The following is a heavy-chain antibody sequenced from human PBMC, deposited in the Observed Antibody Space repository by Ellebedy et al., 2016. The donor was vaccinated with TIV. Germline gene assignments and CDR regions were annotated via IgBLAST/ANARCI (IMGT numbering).Heavy chain of an antibody. CDR2: IRPYNGKT. D-gene: IGHD1-26*01. CDR3: ARVGEVRDLLLF. V-gene: IGHV1-18*01. J-gene: IGHJ4*02. Sequence: AASVKVSCKASGYIFNTYGMSWVRQAPGQGLEWMGWIRPYNGKTDYEEKFQGRVTLSTDTSTSTVYMELRSLKYDDTAVYFCARVGEVRDLLLFWGLGTLVTVSS. CDR1: GYIFNTYG.